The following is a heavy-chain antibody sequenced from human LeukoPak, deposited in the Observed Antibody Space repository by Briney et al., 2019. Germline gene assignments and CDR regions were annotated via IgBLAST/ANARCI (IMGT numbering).Heavy chain of an antibody. J-gene: IGHJ5*02. CDR2: IYTSGST. D-gene: IGHD6-6*01. V-gene: IGHV4-4*07. Sequence: SETLSLTCTVSGGSIGSYYWSWIRQPAGKGLEWIGRIYTSGSTNYNPSLKSRVTMSVDTSKNQFSLKLSSVTAADTAVYYCARDRTYSSSVNWFDPWGQGTLVTVSS. CDR1: GGSIGSYY. CDR3: ARDRTYSSSVNWFDP.